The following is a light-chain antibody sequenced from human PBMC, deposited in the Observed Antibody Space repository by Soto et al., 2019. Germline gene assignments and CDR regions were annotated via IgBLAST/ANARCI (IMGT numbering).Light chain of an antibody. CDR2: GAA. Sequence: EIVLTQSPGTLYLSPGERATLSCRASQSVSSSYLAWYQQKPGQAPRLLIYGAASRAAGIPDRFSGSGSGTDFALTISRLEPEDVGVYYCQQYGSSTITFGQGTRLEI. V-gene: IGKV3-20*01. CDR1: QSVSSSY. J-gene: IGKJ5*01. CDR3: QQYGSSTIT.